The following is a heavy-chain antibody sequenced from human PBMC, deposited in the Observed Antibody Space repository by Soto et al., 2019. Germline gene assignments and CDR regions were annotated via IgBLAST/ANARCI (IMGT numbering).Heavy chain of an antibody. D-gene: IGHD2-21*02. Sequence: GGSLRLSCAASGFTFSSYGMHWVRQAPGKGLEWVAVIWYDGSNKYYADSVKGRFTISRDNSKNTLYLQMNSLRAEDTAVYYCARVGVTATDYYYYGMDVWGQGTTVTVSS. J-gene: IGHJ6*02. CDR2: IWYDGSNK. CDR1: GFTFSSYG. CDR3: ARVGVTATDYYYYGMDV. V-gene: IGHV3-33*01.